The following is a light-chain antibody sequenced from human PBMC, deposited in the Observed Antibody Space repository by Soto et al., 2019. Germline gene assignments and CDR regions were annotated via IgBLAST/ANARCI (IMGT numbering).Light chain of an antibody. CDR1: SSNIGAGYD. CDR2: RNS. V-gene: IGLV1-40*01. CDR3: QSYDGGQSGYV. Sequence: HCVLTQPPSVSGAPLQRVTISCTGSSSNIGAGYDVHWYQQLPGTAPKLLIYRNSNRPSGVPDRFSGSKSGTSASLASTGLQAEDEAAYYCQSYDGGQSGYVFGTGTKVTVL. J-gene: IGLJ1*01.